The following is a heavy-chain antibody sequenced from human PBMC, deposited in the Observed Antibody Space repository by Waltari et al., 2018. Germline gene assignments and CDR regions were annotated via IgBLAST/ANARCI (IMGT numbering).Heavy chain of an antibody. CDR1: GFPFSNNA. CDR3: AKWTGYYEATFDY. J-gene: IGHJ4*02. CDR2: ISGSGGQT. V-gene: IGHV3-23*04. Sequence: EVQLVESGGGLVQPGGSLRLTCAASGFPFSNNAMSWVRQGPGKGLEWVSSISGSGGQTYYADSVKGRFTISRDSSKNTLYLQMNSLRAEDTALYYCAKWTGYYEATFDYWGQGTLVTVSS. D-gene: IGHD1-26*01.